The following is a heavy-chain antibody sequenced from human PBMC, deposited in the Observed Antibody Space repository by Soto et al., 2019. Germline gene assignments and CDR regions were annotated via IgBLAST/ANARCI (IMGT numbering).Heavy chain of an antibody. J-gene: IGHJ5*02. V-gene: IGHV1-69*01. CDR3: ARGGEDIEVVPDAIPPLLRYNWFDP. Sequence: QVQLVQSGAEVKKPGSSVNVSCKASGGTFSSYAISWVRRAPGQGLEGMGGIIPSFGTANYAQKFQGRVPITADESTSTAYMELGILSSEDTGVDYCARGGEDIEVVPDAIPPLLRYNWFDPWGQGTMGTVSS. D-gene: IGHD2-2*01. CDR2: IIPSFGTA. CDR1: GGTFSSYA.